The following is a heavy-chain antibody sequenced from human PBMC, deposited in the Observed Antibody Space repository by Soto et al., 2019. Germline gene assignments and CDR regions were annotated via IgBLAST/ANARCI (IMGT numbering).Heavy chain of an antibody. CDR3: ANGPVVGANYKYYDMDV. CDR1: GFTFSSYG. CDR2: ISYDGSNK. V-gene: IGHV3-30*18. J-gene: IGHJ6*02. Sequence: PGGSLRLSCAASGFTFSSYGMHWVRQAPGKGLEWVAVISYDGSNKYYADSVKGRFTISRDNSKNTLYLQIDNLRAEDTAHYFCANGPVVGANYKYYDMDVWGRGTTVTVSS. D-gene: IGHD1-26*01.